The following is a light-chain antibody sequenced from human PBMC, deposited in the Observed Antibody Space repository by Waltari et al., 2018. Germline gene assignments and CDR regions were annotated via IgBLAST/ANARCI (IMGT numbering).Light chain of an antibody. CDR2: DAS. V-gene: IGKV3-15*01. CDR1: ESVINS. J-gene: IGKJ4*01. Sequence: EIVMTQSPATLSFSPGEKATLSCRASESVINSLAWYQQRPGQAPRLLFYDASTRATGFPARFSGGGSGTEFTLTISSLQSEDFAVYYCQQYKKWPPLTFGGGTKVEIK. CDR3: QQYKKWPPLT.